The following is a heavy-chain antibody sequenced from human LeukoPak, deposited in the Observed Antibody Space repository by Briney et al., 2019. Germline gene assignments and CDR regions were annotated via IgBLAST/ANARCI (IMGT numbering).Heavy chain of an antibody. CDR2: LSYTGTN. CDR3: ARLRGGVQLWGD. J-gene: IGHJ4*02. Sequence: SETLSLTCTVSGGSITSNSYSWGWNRQPPGKGLQWIVTLSYTGTNYYNPSLKSRVTMPVDTSKNQLSLKLSSVTAADTAVYYCARLRGGVQLWGDWGQGTLVTVSS. D-gene: IGHD5-18*01. CDR1: GGSITSNSYS. V-gene: IGHV4-39*01.